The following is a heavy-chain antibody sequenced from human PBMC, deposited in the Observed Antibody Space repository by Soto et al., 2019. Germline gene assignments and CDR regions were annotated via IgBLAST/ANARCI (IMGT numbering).Heavy chain of an antibody. J-gene: IGHJ4*02. CDR2: INMDGSST. V-gene: IGHV3-74*01. CDR1: GFTFSSDW. Sequence: EVQLVESGGGLVQPGGSLRHSCAASGFTFSSDWMHWVRQAAGKGLVWVSRINMDGSSTNYADSVKGRFTISRDNAKNTLYLQMNSLRAEDTAVYYCARGPRGVYGNDYWGQGALVTVSS. CDR3: ARGPRGVYGNDY. D-gene: IGHD2-8*02.